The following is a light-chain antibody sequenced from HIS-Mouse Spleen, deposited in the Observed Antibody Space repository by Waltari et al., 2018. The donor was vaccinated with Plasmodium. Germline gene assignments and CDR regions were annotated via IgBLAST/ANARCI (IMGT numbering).Light chain of an antibody. J-gene: IGKJ3*01. Sequence: EIVMTQSPATLSVSPWVRATLSCRASQSVSSNVAWYQQKPGQAPRLLIYGASTRATGIPARFSGSGSGTEFTLTISSLQSEDFAVYYCQQYNNWSFTFGPGTKVDIK. CDR2: GAS. CDR3: QQYNNWSFT. CDR1: QSVSSN. V-gene: IGKV3-15*01.